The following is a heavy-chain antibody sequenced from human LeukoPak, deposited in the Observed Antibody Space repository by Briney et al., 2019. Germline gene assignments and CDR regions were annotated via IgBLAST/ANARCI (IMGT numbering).Heavy chain of an antibody. J-gene: IGHJ4*02. V-gene: IGHV4-39*02. CDR2: VFESGST. CDR1: GGSISSSRFF. D-gene: IGHD4-17*01. Sequence: PSETLSLTCTVSGGSISSSRFFWGWIRQPPGKGLEWVGTVFESGSTYYNPSLKSQVTISVDTSKNHFSLKLSSVTATDTAVYYCVRLYTTVYFDYWGQGTLVTVSS. CDR3: VRLYTTVYFDY.